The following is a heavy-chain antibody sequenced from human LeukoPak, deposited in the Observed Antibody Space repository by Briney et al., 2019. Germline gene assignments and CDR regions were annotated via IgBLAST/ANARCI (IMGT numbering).Heavy chain of an antibody. CDR3: ARDRNTDFWSGYYTNYFDY. CDR2: ISSSDNTV. J-gene: IGHJ4*02. V-gene: IGHV3-48*03. CDR1: GFTFSTYE. D-gene: IGHD3-3*01. Sequence: GGSLRLSCAASGFTFSTYEMNWVRQAPGKGLEWVSYISSSDNTVYYADSVRGRFTISRDNAKNSLYLQMNSLRAEDTAVYYCARDRNTDFWSGYYTNYFDYWGQGTLVTVSS.